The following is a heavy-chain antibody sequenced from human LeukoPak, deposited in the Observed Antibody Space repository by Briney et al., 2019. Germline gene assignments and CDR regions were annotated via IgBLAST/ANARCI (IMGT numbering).Heavy chain of an antibody. Sequence: NPSETLSLTCAVYGRSFSAYYWSWIRQSPGKGLEWIAEINHRGDTNYNPSVKSRVSISVDTSKNQFSLKVTSLTAADTAVYYCARGPTISETGYFDYWGQGTLVTVSS. J-gene: IGHJ4*03. CDR1: GRSFSAYY. CDR2: INHRGDT. CDR3: ARGPTISETGYFDY. D-gene: IGHD1-1*01. V-gene: IGHV4-34*01.